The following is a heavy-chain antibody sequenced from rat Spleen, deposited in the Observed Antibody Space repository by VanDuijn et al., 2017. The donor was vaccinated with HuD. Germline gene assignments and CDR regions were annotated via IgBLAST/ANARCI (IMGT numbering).Heavy chain of an antibody. Sequence: EVQLVESGGGLVQPGRSLKLSCAASGFTFSSFAMAWVRQAPKKGLEWVASITNTGGSTYYPDSVKGRFTISRHNTQNTLYLQMNSLRSEDTATYYCTTVIQGHGFAYWGQGTLVTVSS. D-gene: IGHD1-1*01. CDR1: GFTFSSFA. CDR3: TTVIQGHGFAY. V-gene: IGHV5-46*01. J-gene: IGHJ3*01. CDR2: ITNTGGST.